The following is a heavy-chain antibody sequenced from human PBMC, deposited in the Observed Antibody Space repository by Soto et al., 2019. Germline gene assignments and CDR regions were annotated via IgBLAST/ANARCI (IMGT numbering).Heavy chain of an antibody. CDR2: IIPIFGTA. J-gene: IGHJ6*02. Sequence: QVQLVQSGAEVKKPGSSVKVSCKASGGTFSSYAISWVRQAPGQGLEWMGGIIPIFGTANYAQKFQGRVTITADESTNKAYTAMSNLRSEATAVYYGAGGGPGAYYYGMDVWGRGNTDTVS. V-gene: IGHV1-69*12. CDR1: GGTFSSYA. CDR3: AGGGPGAYYYGMDV. D-gene: IGHD3-10*01.